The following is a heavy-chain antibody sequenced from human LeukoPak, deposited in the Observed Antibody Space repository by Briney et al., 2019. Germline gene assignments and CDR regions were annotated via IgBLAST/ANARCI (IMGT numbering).Heavy chain of an antibody. CDR1: GGSISSYY. Sequence: PSETLSLTCTVSGGSISSYYWSWIRQPPGKGLEWIGYIYYSGSTNYNPSLKSRVTISVDTSKNQFSLKLSSVTAADTAVYYCARVDWNWYFDLWAVAPWSLSPQ. V-gene: IGHV4-59*01. D-gene: IGHD3-9*01. CDR2: IYYSGST. CDR3: ARVDWNWYFDL. J-gene: IGHJ2*01.